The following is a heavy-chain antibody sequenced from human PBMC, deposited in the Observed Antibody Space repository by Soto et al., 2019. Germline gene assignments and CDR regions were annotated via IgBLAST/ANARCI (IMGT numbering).Heavy chain of an antibody. J-gene: IGHJ4*02. D-gene: IGHD3-22*01. Sequence: GASVKVSCKASGGTFSSYAISGVRQAPGQGLEWMGGIIPIFGTANYAQKFQGRVTITADESTSTAYMELSSLRSEDTAVYYCASPLNYYDSSGQMRVYFDYWGQGTLVTVSS. CDR1: GGTFSSYA. V-gene: IGHV1-69*13. CDR3: ASPLNYYDSSGQMRVYFDY. CDR2: IIPIFGTA.